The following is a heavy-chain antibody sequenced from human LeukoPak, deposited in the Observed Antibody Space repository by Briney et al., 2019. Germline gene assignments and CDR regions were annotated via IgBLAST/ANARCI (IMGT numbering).Heavy chain of an antibody. CDR1: GGTFSSYT. CDR3: AREDFWSGYNY. J-gene: IGHJ4*02. D-gene: IGHD3-3*01. V-gene: IGHV1-69*04. Sequence: SVKVSCKASGGTFSSYTISWVRQAPGQGLEWTGRIIPILGIANYAQKFQGRVTITADKSTSTAYMELSSLRSEDTAVYYCAREDFWSGYNYWGQGTLVTVSS. CDR2: IIPILGIA.